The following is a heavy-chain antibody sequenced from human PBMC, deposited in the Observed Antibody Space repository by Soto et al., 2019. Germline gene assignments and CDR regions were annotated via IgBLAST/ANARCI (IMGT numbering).Heavy chain of an antibody. J-gene: IGHJ6*02. CDR3: ARDLATVTTAGDGMDV. CDR1: GGTFSSYA. V-gene: IGHV1-69*12. Sequence: QVQLVQSGAEVKKPGSSVKVSCKASGGTFSSYAISWVRQAPGQGLEWMGGIIPIFGTANYAQKFQGRVTMTANESTSKAYMELSSLRSEDTAVYYCARDLATVTTAGDGMDVWGQGTTVTVSS. CDR2: IIPIFGTA. D-gene: IGHD4-17*01.